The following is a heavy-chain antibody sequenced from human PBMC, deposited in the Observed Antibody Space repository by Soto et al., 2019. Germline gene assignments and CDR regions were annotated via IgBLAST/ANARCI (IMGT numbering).Heavy chain of an antibody. J-gene: IGHJ5*02. V-gene: IGHV1-69*01. Sequence: QVQLVQSGAEVKKPGSSVKVSCKASGGTFSSYAISWVRQAPGQGLEWMGGIIPIFGTANYAQKFQGRVTITADESTSTSYMELSSLRSEDTAVYYCARSHVTPTYVVVGTVNWFDPWGQGTLGTVSS. CDR3: ARSHVTPTYVVVGTVNWFDP. D-gene: IGHD2-15*01. CDR2: IIPIFGTA. CDR1: GGTFSSYA.